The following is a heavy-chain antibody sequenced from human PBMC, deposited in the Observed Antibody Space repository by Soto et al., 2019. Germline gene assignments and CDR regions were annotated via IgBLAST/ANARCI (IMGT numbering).Heavy chain of an antibody. CDR1: GFRFSDYP. V-gene: IGHV3-7*03. J-gene: IGHJ6*02. Sequence: GGSLRLSCVGSGFRFSDYPLNWVRQAPGQGLEWVANINRRGTSTNYVHSVRGRFSTSRDSTRNSLYLNMDSLRVEETATYYCVRGTPTPGLDIWGRGTTVTVSS. CDR3: VRGTPTPGLDI. D-gene: IGHD1-7*01. CDR2: INRRGTST.